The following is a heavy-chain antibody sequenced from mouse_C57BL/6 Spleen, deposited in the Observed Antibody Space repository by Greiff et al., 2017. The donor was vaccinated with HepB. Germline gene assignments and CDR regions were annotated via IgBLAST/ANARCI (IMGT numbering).Heavy chain of an antibody. CDR3: ARADYYGSVHYFDY. CDR2: IDPSDSYT. J-gene: IGHJ2*01. V-gene: IGHV1-59*01. Sequence: VQLQQPGAELVRPGTSVKLSCKASGYTFTSYWMHWVKQRPGQGLEWIGVIDPSDSYTNYNQKFKGKATLTVDTSSSTAYMQLSSLTSEDSAVYYCARADYYGSVHYFDYWGQGTTLTVSS. D-gene: IGHD1-1*01. CDR1: GYTFTSYW.